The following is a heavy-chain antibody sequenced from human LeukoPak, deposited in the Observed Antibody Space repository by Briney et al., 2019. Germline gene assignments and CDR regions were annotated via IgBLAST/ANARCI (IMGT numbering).Heavy chain of an antibody. V-gene: IGHV3-30-3*01. CDR1: GFTFSSYA. CDR2: ISYDGSNK. D-gene: IGHD1-14*01. CDR3: ARDWYLDY. Sequence: GGSLRLSCAASGFTFSSYAMHWVRQARDKGLEWVAVISYDGSNKYYADSVKGRFTISRDNSKNTLYLQMNSLRAEDTAVYFCARDWYLDYWGQGTLVTVSS. J-gene: IGHJ4*02.